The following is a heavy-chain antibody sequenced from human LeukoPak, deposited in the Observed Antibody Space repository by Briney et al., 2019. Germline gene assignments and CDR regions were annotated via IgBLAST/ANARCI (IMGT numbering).Heavy chain of an antibody. Sequence: SETLSLTCTVSGASISSHYWGWIRQPPGKGLEWIGSIYYSGSTYYNPSLKSRVTISVDTSKNQFSLKLSSVTAADTAVYYCARHLRGAAALIKPWGQGTLVTVSS. CDR1: GASISSHY. V-gene: IGHV4-39*01. D-gene: IGHD6-13*01. J-gene: IGHJ4*02. CDR3: ARHLRGAAALIKP. CDR2: IYYSGST.